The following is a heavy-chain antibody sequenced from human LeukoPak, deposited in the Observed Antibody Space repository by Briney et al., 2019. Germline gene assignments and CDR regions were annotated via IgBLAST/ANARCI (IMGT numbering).Heavy chain of an antibody. CDR3: ATSGWYGFY. D-gene: IGHD6-19*01. Sequence: GRSLRLSCAASGFTFSSYGMHWVRQAPGKGLEWVAVISYDGSNKYYADSVKGRFTISRDNSKNTLYLQMNSLRAEDTAVYYCATSGWYGFYWGQGTLVTVSS. V-gene: IGHV3-30*03. CDR2: ISYDGSNK. CDR1: GFTFSSYG. J-gene: IGHJ4*02.